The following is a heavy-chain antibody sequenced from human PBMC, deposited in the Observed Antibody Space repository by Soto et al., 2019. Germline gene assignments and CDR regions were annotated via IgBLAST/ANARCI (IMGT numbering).Heavy chain of an antibody. CDR2: ITSSSSYI. D-gene: IGHD3-10*01. CDR3: ARDPSMVRGDLDY. CDR1: GFTFSTYN. J-gene: IGHJ4*02. V-gene: IGHV3-21*01. Sequence: GGSLRLSCAASGFTFSTYNMNWVRQAPGKGLEWVSSITSSSSYIYYADSVKGRFTISRDNAKNSLYLQMNSLRAEDTAVYYCARDPSMVRGDLDYWGQGTLVTVSS.